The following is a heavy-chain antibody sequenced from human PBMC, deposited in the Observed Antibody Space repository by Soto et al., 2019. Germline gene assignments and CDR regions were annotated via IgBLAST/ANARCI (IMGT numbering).Heavy chain of an antibody. CDR2: INPSGGST. D-gene: IGHD4-17*01. CDR3: ARFRAYGDYYYGMDV. J-gene: IGHJ6*02. CDR1: GYTFTSYY. V-gene: IGHV1-46*01. Sequence: ASVKVSCKASGYTFTSYYMHWVRQAPGQGLEWMGIINPSGGSTSYAQKFQGRVTMTRDTSTSTVYMELSSLRSEDTAVYYCARFRAYGDYYYGMDVWGQGTTVTVSS.